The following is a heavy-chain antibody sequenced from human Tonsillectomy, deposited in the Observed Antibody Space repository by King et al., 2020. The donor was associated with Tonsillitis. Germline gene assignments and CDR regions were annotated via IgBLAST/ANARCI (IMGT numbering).Heavy chain of an antibody. D-gene: IGHD3-16*01. CDR2: IQYDGTNK. J-gene: IGHJ6*02. CDR3: NIWGYHSGMND. Sequence: QVQLVESGGGVVQPGGSLRLACAASGFTFITYGMNWVRQAPGKGLEWVAYIQYDGTNKYYADSVKGRFTISRDNSKNTLYLQMNSLRAEDTAVYYCNIWGYHSGMNDWGQGTTVTVSS. CDR1: GFTFITYG. V-gene: IGHV3-30*02.